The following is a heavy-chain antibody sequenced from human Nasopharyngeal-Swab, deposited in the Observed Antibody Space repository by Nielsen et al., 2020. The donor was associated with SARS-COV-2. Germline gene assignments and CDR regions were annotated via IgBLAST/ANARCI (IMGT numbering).Heavy chain of an antibody. D-gene: IGHD3-9*01. CDR2: IYSGGST. V-gene: IGHV3-53*01. J-gene: IGHJ6*02. CDR3: ARDPPHYDILTGYSPGGMDV. Sequence: WIRQPPGKGLEWVSVIYSGGSTYYADSVKGRFTISRDNSKNTLYPQMNSLRAEDTAVYYCARDPPHYDILTGYSPGGMDVWGQGTTVTVSS.